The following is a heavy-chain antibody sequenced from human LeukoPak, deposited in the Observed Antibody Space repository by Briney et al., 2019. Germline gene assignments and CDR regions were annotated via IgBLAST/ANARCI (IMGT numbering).Heavy chain of an antibody. D-gene: IGHD3-16*02. V-gene: IGHV3-15*01. CDR1: GFSLSNAW. CDR3: TTDYDYVWGSYPLDY. J-gene: IGHJ4*02. Sequence: GGSLRLSCAVSGFSLSNAWMSWVRQAPGKGLEWVGRIKSESDGGTTDYGAPVKGRFTISRDDSKNTLYLQMNSLKTEDTAVYYCTTDYDYVWGSYPLDYWGQGTLVTVSS. CDR2: IKSESDGGTT.